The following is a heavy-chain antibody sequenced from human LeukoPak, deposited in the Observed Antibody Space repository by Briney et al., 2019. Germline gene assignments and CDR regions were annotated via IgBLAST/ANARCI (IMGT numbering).Heavy chain of an antibody. CDR2: ISYDGSNK. CDR3: AKPQSLTGYWADWFDP. J-gene: IGHJ5*02. CDR1: GFTFSSYG. D-gene: IGHD3-9*01. V-gene: IGHV3-30*18. Sequence: GRSLRLSCAASGFTFSSYGMHWVRQAPGKGLEWVAVISYDGSNKYYADSVKGRFTISRDNSKNTLYLQMNSLRAEDTAVYYCAKPQSLTGYWADWFDPWGQGTLVTVSS.